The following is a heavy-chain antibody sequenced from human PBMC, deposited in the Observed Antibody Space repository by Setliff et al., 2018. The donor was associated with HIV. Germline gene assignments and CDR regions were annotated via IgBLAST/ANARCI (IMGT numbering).Heavy chain of an antibody. CDR3: ARSPSYRSSWEYYFDY. Sequence: SSETLSLTCTVSGGSISSGSYYWSWIRQPAGKGLEWIGRIYTSGSTNYNPSLKSRVTISVDTSNQFSLKLSSVTAADAAVYYCARSPSYRSSWEYYFDYWGQGILVTVSS. CDR2: IYTSGST. D-gene: IGHD6-13*01. CDR1: GGSISSGSYY. J-gene: IGHJ4*02. V-gene: IGHV4-61*02.